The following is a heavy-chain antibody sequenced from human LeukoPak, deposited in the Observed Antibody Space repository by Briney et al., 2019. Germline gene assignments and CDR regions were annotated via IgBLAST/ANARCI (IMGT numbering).Heavy chain of an antibody. CDR1: GFTSSSYG. J-gene: IGHJ4*02. CDR2: ISYDGSNK. V-gene: IGHV3-30*18. CDR3: AKTLGSGYSYGAFDY. D-gene: IGHD5-18*01. Sequence: GGSLRLSCAASGFTSSSYGMHWVRQAPGKGLEWVAVISYDGSNKYYADSVKGRFTISGDNSKNTLYLQMNSLRAEDTAVYYCAKTLGSGYSYGAFDYWGQGTLVTVSS.